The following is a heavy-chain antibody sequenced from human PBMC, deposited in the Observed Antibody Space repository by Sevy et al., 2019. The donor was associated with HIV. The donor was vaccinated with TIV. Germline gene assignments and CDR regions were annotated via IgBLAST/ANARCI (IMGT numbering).Heavy chain of an antibody. V-gene: IGHV3-30*02. Sequence: GGSLRLSCAASGFTFSSYGMHWVRQAPGKGLEWVAFIRYDGSNKYYADSVKGRFTISRDNSKNTLYLQMNSQRAEDTAVYYCAKDHRGCSSTSCPKPGYYYYGMDVWGQGTTVTVSS. CDR1: GFTFSSYG. J-gene: IGHJ6*02. CDR2: IRYDGSNK. CDR3: AKDHRGCSSTSCPKPGYYYYGMDV. D-gene: IGHD2-2*01.